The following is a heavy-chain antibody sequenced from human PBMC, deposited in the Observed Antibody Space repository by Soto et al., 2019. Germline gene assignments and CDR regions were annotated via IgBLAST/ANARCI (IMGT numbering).Heavy chain of an antibody. J-gene: IGHJ6*02. CDR3: ATDRARRSFDILPGYRKGPYYYYGMDV. CDR2: FDPEDGET. Sequence: ASLNVSCKVSGYTLTELSMHWVRQAPGKGLEWKGGFDPEDGETIYAQKFQGRVTMTEDTSTDTAYMELSSLRSEDTAVYYCATDRARRSFDILPGYRKGPYYYYGMDVWGQGTTVTVSS. V-gene: IGHV1-24*01. CDR1: GYTLTELS. D-gene: IGHD3-9*01.